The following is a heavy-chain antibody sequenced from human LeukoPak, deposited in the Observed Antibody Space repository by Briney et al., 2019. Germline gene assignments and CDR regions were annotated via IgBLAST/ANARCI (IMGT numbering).Heavy chain of an antibody. CDR1: GFTFSSYG. V-gene: IGHV3-30*02. CDR2: IRYDGSNK. CDR3: AKVVGWSVGCSSTSCDFDY. D-gene: IGHD2-2*01. J-gene: IGHJ4*02. Sequence: PGGSLRLSCAASGFTFSSYGMHWVRQAPGKGLEWVAFIRYDGSNKYYADSVKGRFTISRDNSKNTLYLQMNSLRAEDTAVYYCAKVVGWSVGCSSTSCDFDYWGQGTLVTVSS.